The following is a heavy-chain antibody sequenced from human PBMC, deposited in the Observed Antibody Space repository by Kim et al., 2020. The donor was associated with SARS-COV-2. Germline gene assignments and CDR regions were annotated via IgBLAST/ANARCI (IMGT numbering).Heavy chain of an antibody. CDR2: ISNRGETI. V-gene: IGHV3-11*01. Sequence: GGSLRLSCAASGLSFSDSYMNWVRQAPGKGLEWISFISNRGETIFYADPVEGRFTISRDNDKNSLYLQMNYLRDEDTAIYYCARSGNGYNAFGIWGQGVLVTVSS. J-gene: IGHJ4*02. CDR1: GLSFSDSY. D-gene: IGHD5-12*01. CDR3: ARSGNGYNAFGI.